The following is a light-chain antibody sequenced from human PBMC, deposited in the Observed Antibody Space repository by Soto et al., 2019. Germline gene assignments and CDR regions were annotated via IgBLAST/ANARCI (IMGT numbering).Light chain of an antibody. CDR3: QQSYRTTWT. Sequence: IQMTQSPSYLSASVGDRVTITCRASQGISTYLNWYQQKPGKAPKXLIYAASSLQSGVPSRFSGSGSETDGTINISSLQTEDGATYSGQQSYRTTWTFGQGTKVDIK. J-gene: IGKJ1*01. CDR1: QGISTY. V-gene: IGKV1-39*01. CDR2: AAS.